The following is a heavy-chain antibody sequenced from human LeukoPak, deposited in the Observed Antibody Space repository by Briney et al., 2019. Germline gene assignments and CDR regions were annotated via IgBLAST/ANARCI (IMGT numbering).Heavy chain of an antibody. D-gene: IGHD3-10*01. J-gene: IGHJ4*02. CDR2: IYYSGST. CDR3: ARRSGGSGSYFRDY. Sequence: SETLSLTCTVSGGSISSSSYSWGWIRKPPGKGLEWTGSIYYSGSTYYNPSLKSRVTISVDTSKNQFSLKLSSVTAADTAVYYCARRSGGSGSYFRDYWGQGTLVTVSS. V-gene: IGHV4-39*01. CDR1: GGSISSSSYS.